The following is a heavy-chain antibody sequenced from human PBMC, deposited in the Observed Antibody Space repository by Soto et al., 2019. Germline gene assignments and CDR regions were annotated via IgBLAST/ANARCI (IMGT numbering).Heavy chain of an antibody. Sequence: ASVKVSCKASGYTFTSYGISWVRQAPGQGLEWMGWISAYNGNTNYAQKLQGRVTMTRDTSISTAYMELSRLRSDDTAVYYCARDRSPGGGYYYMDVWGKGTTVTVSS. V-gene: IGHV1-18*01. D-gene: IGHD1-26*01. CDR2: ISAYNGNT. J-gene: IGHJ6*03. CDR1: GYTFTSYG. CDR3: ARDRSPGGGYYYMDV.